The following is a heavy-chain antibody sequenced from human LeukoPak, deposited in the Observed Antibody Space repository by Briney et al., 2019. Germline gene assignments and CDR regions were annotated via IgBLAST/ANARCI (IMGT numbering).Heavy chain of an antibody. CDR3: ARVDSSSWYSRYFQH. J-gene: IGHJ1*01. CDR1: GGTFSSYA. D-gene: IGHD6-13*01. V-gene: IGHV1-18*01. Sequence: GSSVKVSCKASGGTFSSYAISWVRQAPGQGLEWMGWISAYNGNTNYAQKLQGRVTMTTDTSTSTAYMELRSLRSDDTAAYYCARVDSSSWYSRYFQHWGQGTLVTVSS. CDR2: ISAYNGNT.